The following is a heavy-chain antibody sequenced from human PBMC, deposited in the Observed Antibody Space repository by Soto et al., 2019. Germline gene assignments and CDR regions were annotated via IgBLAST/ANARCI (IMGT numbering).Heavy chain of an antibody. CDR3: ARVRMITFGGVIVPHYYYYGMDV. D-gene: IGHD3-16*02. CDR2: IYHSGST. CDR1: GGSISSYY. V-gene: IGHV4-59*12. Sequence: SETLSLTCTVSGGSISSYYWNWIRQPPGKGLEWIGYIYHSGSTNNNPSLKSRVTISVDTSKNQFSLKLSSVTAADTAVYYCARVRMITFGGVIVPHYYYYGMDVWGQGTTVTVSS. J-gene: IGHJ6*02.